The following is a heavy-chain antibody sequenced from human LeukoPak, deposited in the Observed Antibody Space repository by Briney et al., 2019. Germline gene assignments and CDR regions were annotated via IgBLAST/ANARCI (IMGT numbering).Heavy chain of an antibody. Sequence: AGGSLRLSCAASGFTFSSYSMNWVRQAPGKGLEWVSVIYSGGSTYYADSVKGRFTISRDNAKNSLYLQMNSLRAEDTAVYYCARGDDTAMVTGGYNWFDPWGRGTLVTVSS. V-gene: IGHV3-21*01. J-gene: IGHJ5*02. CDR1: GFTFSSYS. D-gene: IGHD5-18*01. CDR3: ARGDDTAMVTGGYNWFDP. CDR2: IYSGGST.